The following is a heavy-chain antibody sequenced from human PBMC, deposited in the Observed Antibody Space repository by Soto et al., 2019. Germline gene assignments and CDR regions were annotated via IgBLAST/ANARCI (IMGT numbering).Heavy chain of an antibody. Sequence: SETLSLTCTVSGVCMSSGDYYWSWIRQPPGKGLEWIGYIYYSGSTYYNPSLKSRVTISVDTSKNQFSLKLSSVTAADTAVYYCARHRFKDKFDYRGQGTLVTVSA. V-gene: IGHV4-39*01. CDR1: GVCMSSGDYY. D-gene: IGHD2-15*01. J-gene: IGHJ4*02. CDR3: ARHRFKDKFDY. CDR2: IYYSGST.